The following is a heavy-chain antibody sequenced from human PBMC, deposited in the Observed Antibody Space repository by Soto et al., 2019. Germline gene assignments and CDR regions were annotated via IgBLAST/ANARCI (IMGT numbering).Heavy chain of an antibody. D-gene: IGHD2-15*01. CDR1: GFTFSDYY. J-gene: IGHJ3*02. Sequence: GGSLRLSCAASGFTFSDYYMSWIRQAPGKGLEWVSYISSSGSTIYYADSVKGRFTISRDNAKNSLYLQMNSLRAEDTAVYYCASGHPNPGYCSGGSCYRAFDIWGQGTMVTVSS. CDR3: ASGHPNPGYCSGGSCYRAFDI. V-gene: IGHV3-11*01. CDR2: ISSSGSTI.